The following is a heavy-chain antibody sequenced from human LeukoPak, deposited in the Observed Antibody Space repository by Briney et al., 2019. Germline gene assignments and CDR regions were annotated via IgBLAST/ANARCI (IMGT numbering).Heavy chain of an antibody. CDR2: IIPILGIA. J-gene: IGHJ4*02. D-gene: IGHD6-13*01. Sequence: SVKVSCKASGGTFSSYAIIWVRQAPGQGLEWMGRIIPILGIANYAQKFQGRVTITADKSTSTAYMELSSLRSEDTTVYYCARAMGIAAAGLDYWGQGTLVTVSS. V-gene: IGHV1-69*04. CDR1: GGTFSSYA. CDR3: ARAMGIAAAGLDY.